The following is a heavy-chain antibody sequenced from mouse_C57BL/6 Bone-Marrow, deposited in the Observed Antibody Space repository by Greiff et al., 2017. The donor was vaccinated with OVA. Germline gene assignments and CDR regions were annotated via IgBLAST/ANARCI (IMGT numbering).Heavy chain of an antibody. CDR2: FHPYNDDT. CDR1: GYTFTTYP. D-gene: IGHD2-4*01. V-gene: IGHV1-47*01. CDR3: ARGYYDYDGGGYYYAMDY. Sequence: VQLQQSGAELVKPGASVKMSCKASGYTFTTYPIEWMKQNHGKSLEWIGNFHPYNDDTKYNEKFKGKATLTVDKSSSTVYLELSRLTSDDSAVYYCARGYYDYDGGGYYYAMDYWGQGTSVTVSS. J-gene: IGHJ4*01.